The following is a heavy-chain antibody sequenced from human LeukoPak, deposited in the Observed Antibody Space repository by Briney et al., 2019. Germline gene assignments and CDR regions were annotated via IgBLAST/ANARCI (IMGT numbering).Heavy chain of an antibody. Sequence: PSETLSLTCTVSGGSITNYYWSWMRQPPGKGLEWIGYIHYSGSTNYNPSLKSRVTISVDTSKNQFSLKLSSVTAADTAMYYCARAPLALIVFDIWGQGTMVTVSS. D-gene: IGHD2-21*01. CDR2: IHYSGST. CDR1: GGSITNYY. J-gene: IGHJ3*02. V-gene: IGHV4-59*01. CDR3: ARAPLALIVFDI.